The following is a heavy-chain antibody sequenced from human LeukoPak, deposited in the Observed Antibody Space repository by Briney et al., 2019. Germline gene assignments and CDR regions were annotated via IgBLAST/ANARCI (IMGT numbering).Heavy chain of an antibody. V-gene: IGHV1-2*02. CDR1: GYTFTGYY. D-gene: IGHD6-13*01. CDR2: INPNSGGT. Sequence: ASVKVSCKASGYTFTGYYMHWVRQAPGQGLEWMGWINPNSGGTNYAQKFQGRVTMTRDTSISTAYMELSRLRSDDTAVYYCARGGMRSSGYEGLVDYWGQGTLVTVS. J-gene: IGHJ4*02. CDR3: ARGGMRSSGYEGLVDY.